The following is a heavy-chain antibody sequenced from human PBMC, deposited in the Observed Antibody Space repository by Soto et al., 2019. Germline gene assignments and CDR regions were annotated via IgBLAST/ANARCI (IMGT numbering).Heavy chain of an antibody. Sequence: EVQLLESGGGLVQPGGSLRLSFEASGFTFSSYAMSWVRQAPGKGLGWVSAISGSGGSTYYADSVKGRFTISRDNSKNTLYLQMNSLRAEDTAVYYCANTDYYGSGDDAFDIWGQGTMVTVSS. V-gene: IGHV3-23*01. D-gene: IGHD3-10*01. CDR1: GFTFSSYA. CDR2: ISGSGGST. CDR3: ANTDYYGSGDDAFDI. J-gene: IGHJ3*02.